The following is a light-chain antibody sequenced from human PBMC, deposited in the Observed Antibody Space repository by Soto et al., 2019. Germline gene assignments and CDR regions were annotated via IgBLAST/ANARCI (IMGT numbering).Light chain of an antibody. CDR2: VNS. J-gene: IGLJ1*01. Sequence: QSALTQPTSVSGAPGQRVTISCTGSSSNIGAGYDVNWYQQLPGTAPKLLIYVNSNRPAGVPDRFSGSKSGTSASLAITGLQAEDEADYYCQSYDTSPSNSYVFGTGTKLTVL. CDR3: QSYDTSPSNSYV. V-gene: IGLV1-40*01. CDR1: SSNIGAGYD.